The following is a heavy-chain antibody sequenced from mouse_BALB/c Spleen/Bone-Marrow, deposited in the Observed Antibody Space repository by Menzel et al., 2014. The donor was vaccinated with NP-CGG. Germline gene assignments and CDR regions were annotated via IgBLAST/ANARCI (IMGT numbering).Heavy chain of an antibody. J-gene: IGHJ2*01. D-gene: IGHD4-1*01. Sequence: EVKLVESGGGLVQPGGSRKFSCAASGFTFSSFGMHWVRQAPEKGLEWVAYISSGSSTIFYADTVKGRFTVSRDNPKNTLFLQMTSLRSEDTAMYFCTRGGNWDDFDSWGQGTTLTVSS. CDR1: GFTFSSFG. CDR3: TRGGNWDDFDS. CDR2: ISSGSSTI. V-gene: IGHV5-17*02.